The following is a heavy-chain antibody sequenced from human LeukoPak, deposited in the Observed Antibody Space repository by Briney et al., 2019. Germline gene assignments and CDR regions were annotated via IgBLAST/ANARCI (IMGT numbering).Heavy chain of an antibody. Sequence: GGSLRLSCAASGFTFSSYAMSWVCQAPGKRLEWVSAISGSGGSTYYADSVKGRFTISRDNSKNTLYLQMDSLRAEDTAVYYCAKSQDRSYYLDRGNWFDPWGQGTLVTVSS. V-gene: IGHV3-23*01. CDR2: ISGSGGST. CDR3: AKSQDRSYYLDRGNWFDP. J-gene: IGHJ5*02. CDR1: GFTFSSYA. D-gene: IGHD3-10*01.